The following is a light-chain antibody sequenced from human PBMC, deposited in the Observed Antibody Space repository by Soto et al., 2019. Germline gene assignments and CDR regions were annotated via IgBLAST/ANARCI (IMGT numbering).Light chain of an antibody. Sequence: QSVLTQPRSVSGSPGQSVTISCTGTSSDVGGYNYVPWYQQHPGKAPKLMIYDVSKRPSGVPDRFSGSKSGNTASLTISGLQAEDEADYYCCSYAGSYNYVFGTGTKLTVL. J-gene: IGLJ1*01. CDR1: SSDVGGYNY. CDR2: DVS. CDR3: CSYAGSYNYV. V-gene: IGLV2-11*01.